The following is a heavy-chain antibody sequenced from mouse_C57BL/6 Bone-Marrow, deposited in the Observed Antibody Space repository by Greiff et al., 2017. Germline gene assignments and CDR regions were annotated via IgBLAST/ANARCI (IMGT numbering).Heavy chain of an antibody. CDR2: IWSGGST. J-gene: IGHJ4*01. CDR1: GFSLTSYG. V-gene: IGHV2-2*01. D-gene: IGHD2-3*01. Sequence: VKLVESGPGLVQPSQSLSITCTVSGFSLTSYGVHWVRQSPGKGLEWLGVIWSGGSTDYNAAFISRLSIRKDNSKSQVFFKMNSLQADDTAIYYCARNDGYSYAMDYWGQGTSVTVSS. CDR3: ARNDGYSYAMDY.